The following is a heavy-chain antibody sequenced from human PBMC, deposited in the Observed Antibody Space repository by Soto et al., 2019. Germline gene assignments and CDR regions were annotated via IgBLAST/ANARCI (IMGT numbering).Heavy chain of an antibody. D-gene: IGHD6-25*01. Sequence: PGGSLRLSCAASGFTFDDYAMHWVRLAPGKGLEWVSGISWNSGSIGYADSVKGRFTISRDNAKNSLYLQMNSLRAEDTALYYCAKDTQPTGYLKEGGPFDYWGQGTLVTVSS. J-gene: IGHJ4*02. V-gene: IGHV3-9*01. CDR1: GFTFDDYA. CDR2: ISWNSGSI. CDR3: AKDTQPTGYLKEGGPFDY.